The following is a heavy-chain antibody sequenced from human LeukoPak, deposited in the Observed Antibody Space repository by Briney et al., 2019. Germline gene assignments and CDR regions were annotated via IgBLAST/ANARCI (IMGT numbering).Heavy chain of an antibody. CDR2: IYYSGST. Sequence: SETLSLTCTVSGGSISTYYWSWIRQPPGKGLEWIGYIYYSGSTNYNLSLKSRVTISVDTSKNQFSLKLSSVTAADTAVYYCARHQPWGTAMGPVMDVWGQGTTVTVSS. CDR1: GGSISTYY. J-gene: IGHJ6*02. CDR3: ARHQPWGTAMGPVMDV. D-gene: IGHD5-18*01. V-gene: IGHV4-59*08.